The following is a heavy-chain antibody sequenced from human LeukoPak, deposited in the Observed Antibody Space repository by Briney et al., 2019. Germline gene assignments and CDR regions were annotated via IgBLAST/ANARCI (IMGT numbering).Heavy chain of an antibody. CDR2: IRYDGSNK. V-gene: IGHV3-30*02. D-gene: IGHD1-20*01. CDR3: AKDPSMGWYNWNDYYFDY. Sequence: PGGSLRLSCAASGFTFSSYGMHWVRQAPGKGLEWVAFIRYDGSNKYYADSVKGRFTISRDNSKNTLYLQMNSLRAEDTAVYYCAKDPSMGWYNWNDYYFDYWGQGTLVTVSS. CDR1: GFTFSSYG. J-gene: IGHJ4*02.